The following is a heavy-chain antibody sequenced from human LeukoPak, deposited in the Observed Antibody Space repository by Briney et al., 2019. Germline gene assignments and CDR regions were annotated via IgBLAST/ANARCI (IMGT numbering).Heavy chain of an antibody. CDR1: GDTVSNKNAA. D-gene: IGHD2-15*01. V-gene: IGHV6-1*01. Sequence: SQILSLTCAISGDTVSNKNAAWNWIRQSPSRGLEWLGRTYYRSEWYNDYAVSMKGRIDINPDTSKNQFSLRLNPVTPEDTAVYYCARAPIGGWYFDLWGRGTLVTVSS. CDR3: ARAPIGGWYFDL. CDR2: TYYRSEWYN. J-gene: IGHJ2*01.